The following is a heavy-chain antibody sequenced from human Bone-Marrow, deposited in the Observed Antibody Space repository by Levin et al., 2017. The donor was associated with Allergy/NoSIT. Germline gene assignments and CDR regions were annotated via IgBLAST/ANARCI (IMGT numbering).Heavy chain of an antibody. CDR3: ARERGDYSAIVPGY. V-gene: IGHV3-33*01. Sequence: GESLKISCAASGFTFSSYGMHWVRQTPRRGLEWVAIIWFDGTNKYYADSVKGRFTISRDNSKNTLYLQMNSLRVEDTAVYYCARERGDYSAIVPGYWGQGTLVTASS. CDR1: GFTFSSYG. D-gene: IGHD4-17*01. CDR2: IWFDGTNK. J-gene: IGHJ4*02.